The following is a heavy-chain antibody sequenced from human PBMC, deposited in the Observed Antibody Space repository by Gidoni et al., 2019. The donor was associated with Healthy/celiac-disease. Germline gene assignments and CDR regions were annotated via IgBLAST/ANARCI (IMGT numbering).Heavy chain of an antibody. D-gene: IGHD1-26*01. V-gene: IGHV4-34*01. J-gene: IGHJ4*02. Sequence: QVQLQQWGAGLLKPSETLSLTCAVYGGSFRGYYWSWIRQPPGKGLEWIGEINHSGSTNYNPSLKSRVTISVDTSKNQFSLKLSSVTAADTAVYYCARDSRGELLRYYFDYWGQGTLVTVSS. CDR1: GGSFRGYY. CDR3: ARDSRGELLRYYFDY. CDR2: INHSGST.